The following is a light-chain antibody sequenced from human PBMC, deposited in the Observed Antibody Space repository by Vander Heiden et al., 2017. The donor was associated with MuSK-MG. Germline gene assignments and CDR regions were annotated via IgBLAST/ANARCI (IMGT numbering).Light chain of an antibody. J-gene: IGLJ1*01. Sequence: HSALPPPRHVAGSPGQSVTITCTGTSSDVGGYNYVSWYQQHPGKAPKLMIYDVSKRPSGVPDRFSGSKSGNTASLTISGLQAEDEADYYCCSYAGSYTFVFGTGTKVTVL. CDR3: CSYAGSYTFV. CDR1: SSDVGGYNY. CDR2: DVS. V-gene: IGLV2-11*01.